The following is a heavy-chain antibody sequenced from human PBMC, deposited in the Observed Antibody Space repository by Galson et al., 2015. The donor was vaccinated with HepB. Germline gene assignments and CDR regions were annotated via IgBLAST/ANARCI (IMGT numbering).Heavy chain of an antibody. CDR3: ARESWRLRYFDWLSWSGMDV. Sequence: QSGAEVKKPGASVKVSCKASGYTFTSYGISWVRQAPGQGLEWMGWISAYNGNTNYAQKLQGRVTMTTDTSTSTAYMELRSLRSDDTAVYYCARESWRLRYFDWLSWSGMDVWGQGTTVTVSS. CDR1: GYTFTSYG. D-gene: IGHD3-9*01. V-gene: IGHV1-18*01. CDR2: ISAYNGNT. J-gene: IGHJ6*02.